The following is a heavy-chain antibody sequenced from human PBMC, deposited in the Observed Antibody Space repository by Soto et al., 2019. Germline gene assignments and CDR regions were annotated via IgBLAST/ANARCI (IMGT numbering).Heavy chain of an antibody. D-gene: IGHD4-4*01. CDR3: AREPYLPKDSNDF. CDR1: GDSISSADYF. Sequence: PSETLSLTCSFSGDSISSADYFWTWIRQSPGKGLEWMGYIFHSGTTYYNPSLKGRLLISIENSKNQFSLRLTSVTAAESAVYFCAREPYLPKDSNDFWGPGNLVTVSS. CDR2: IFHSGTT. J-gene: IGHJ4*02. V-gene: IGHV4-30-4*01.